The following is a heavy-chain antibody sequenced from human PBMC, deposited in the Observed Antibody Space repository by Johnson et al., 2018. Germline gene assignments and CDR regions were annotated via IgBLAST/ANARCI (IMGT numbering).Heavy chain of an antibody. V-gene: IGHV1-69*01. J-gene: IGHJ1*01. CDR1: GGTFRSYV. CDR2: IIPMFGTT. D-gene: IGHD3-16*02. Sequence: VQLLETGAEVKKPGSSVKVSCKASGGTFRSYVISWVRQAPGQGLEWMGGIIPMFGTTNYAQKFQGRVTIIADESTSTAYMERSSLRSEDTALYYCAREVSAVVIAPAEYFQHWGQGTLVTVSS. CDR3: AREVSAVVIAPAEYFQH.